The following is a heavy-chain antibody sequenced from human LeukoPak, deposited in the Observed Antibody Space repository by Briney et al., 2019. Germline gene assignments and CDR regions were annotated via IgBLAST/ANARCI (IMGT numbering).Heavy chain of an antibody. J-gene: IGHJ5*02. CDR1: GGSISSSNW. CDR3: ARGGGRSWYWFDP. Sequence: KPSETLSLTCAVSGGSISSSNWWSWVRQPPGKGLEWIGEIYHSGSTDYNPSLKSRVTISVDKSKNQFSLKLSSVTAADTAVYYCARGGGRSWYWFDPWGQGTLVTVSS. D-gene: IGHD6-13*01. V-gene: IGHV4-4*02. CDR2: IYHSGST.